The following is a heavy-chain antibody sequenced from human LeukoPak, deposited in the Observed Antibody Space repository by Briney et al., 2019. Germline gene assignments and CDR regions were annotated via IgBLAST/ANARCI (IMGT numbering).Heavy chain of an antibody. V-gene: IGHV3-7*03. CDR2: IKQDGSEK. CDR1: GFTFSSYW. Sequence: PGGPLRLTCAASGFTFSSYWMSWVRQAPGKGLEWVANIKQDGSEKYYVDSVKGRFTISRDNAKNSLYLQMNSLRAEDTAVYYCARDDVVVPAAMYYYYGMDVWGKGTTVTVSS. CDR3: ARDDVVVPAAMYYYYGMDV. D-gene: IGHD2-2*01. J-gene: IGHJ6*04.